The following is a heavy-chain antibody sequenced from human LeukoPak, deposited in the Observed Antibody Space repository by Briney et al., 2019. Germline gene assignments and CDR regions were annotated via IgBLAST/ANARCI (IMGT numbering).Heavy chain of an antibody. CDR1: GFTFSSYW. D-gene: IGHD1-26*01. J-gene: IGHJ4*02. CDR2: LNSDGSST. Sequence: GGSLRLSCAASGFTFSSYWMHWVRQAPGKGLVWVSRLNSDGSSTSYADSVKGRFTISRDHAKNTLYLQMNSLRAEDTAVYYCARTHIQWELPKPFDYWGQGTLVTVSS. CDR3: ARTHIQWELPKPFDY. V-gene: IGHV3-74*01.